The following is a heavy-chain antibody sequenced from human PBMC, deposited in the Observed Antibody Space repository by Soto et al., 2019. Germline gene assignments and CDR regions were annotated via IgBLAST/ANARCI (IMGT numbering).Heavy chain of an antibody. CDR3: ASAAVTGTAGLDF. V-gene: IGHV1-2*02. Sequence: QVLLLQSGAEVKKPGASVKVSCKASGYTFSGFDMHWVRQAPGQGLEWMGWINPNSGGTKSAEKFQGRVTMTRDTSISTAYMELSKLTSDDTAVYYCASAAVTGTAGLDFWGQGTQVTVSS. CDR1: GYTFSGFD. D-gene: IGHD6-19*01. J-gene: IGHJ4*02. CDR2: INPNSGGT.